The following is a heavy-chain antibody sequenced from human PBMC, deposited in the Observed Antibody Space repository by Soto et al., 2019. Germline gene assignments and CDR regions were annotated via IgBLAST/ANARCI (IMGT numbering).Heavy chain of an antibody. D-gene: IGHD6-19*01. CDR3: AKDGLYQWLPGRQFDY. V-gene: IGHV5-51*01. CDR2: IYPGDSDT. J-gene: IGHJ4*02. CDR1: GYSFTSYW. Sequence: PGESLKISCKGSGYSFTSYWIGWVRQMPGKGLEWMGIIYPGDSDTRYSPSFQGQVTISRDNSKNTLYLQMNSLRAEDTAVYYCAKDGLYQWLPGRQFDYWGQGTLVTVSS.